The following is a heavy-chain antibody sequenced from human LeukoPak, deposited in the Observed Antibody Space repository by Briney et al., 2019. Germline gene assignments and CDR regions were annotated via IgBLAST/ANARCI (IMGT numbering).Heavy chain of an antibody. Sequence: PGGSLRLSCAASGFTFSSYAMHWVRQAPGKGLEYISAITGNGGSTYYANSVKGRFTISRDNSKNTLYLQMGSLRAEDMAVYYCARGSGGSYPPSDFDYWGRGTLVTVSS. V-gene: IGHV3-64*01. D-gene: IGHD1-26*01. J-gene: IGHJ4*02. CDR1: GFTFSSYA. CDR3: ARGSGGSYPPSDFDY. CDR2: ITGNGGST.